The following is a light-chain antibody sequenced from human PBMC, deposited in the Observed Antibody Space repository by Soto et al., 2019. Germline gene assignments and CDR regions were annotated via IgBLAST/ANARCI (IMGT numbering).Light chain of an antibody. CDR3: QQADTFPLT. Sequence: DIQMTQSPSSVSASVGDRVIITCRASQGISSWLSWYQKKPGEATNLLIYAASRLQRGVPSRFSGSGSGTDFTLTISRLQPEDFETYYCQQADTFPLTFGGGTKVEIK. V-gene: IGKV1D-12*01. CDR2: AAS. J-gene: IGKJ4*01. CDR1: QGISSW.